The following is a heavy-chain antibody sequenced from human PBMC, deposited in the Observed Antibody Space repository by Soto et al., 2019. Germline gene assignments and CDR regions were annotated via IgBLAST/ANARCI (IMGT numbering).Heavy chain of an antibody. CDR1: GGTFSSYA. J-gene: IGHJ5*01. CDR3: ASNYGPSVWFDS. CDR2: IIPIFGTA. Sequence: QVQLVQSGAEVKKPGSSVKVSCKASGGTFSSYAISLVRQAPGQGLEWMGGIIPIFGTANYAQKFQVRVTITADESTSTAYMELSSMRSEDTAVYYCASNYGPSVWFDSWGQEPLITVSS. V-gene: IGHV1-69*12. D-gene: IGHD3-10*01.